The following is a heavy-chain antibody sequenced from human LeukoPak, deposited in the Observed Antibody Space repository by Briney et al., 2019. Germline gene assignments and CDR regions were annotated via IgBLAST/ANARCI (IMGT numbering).Heavy chain of an antibody. V-gene: IGHV4-59*01. J-gene: IGHJ5*02. Sequence: SETLSLTCTVSGGSISGYSWTWIRQPPGQGLEWIGYFHNSRTTSYHPSLTGRVTISVDTAMDQISLKLNPVTAADTAVYYCARGHLGLSPWGQGTLATVSS. CDR2: FHNSRTT. CDR3: ARGHLGLSP. CDR1: GGSISGYS. D-gene: IGHD3-10*01.